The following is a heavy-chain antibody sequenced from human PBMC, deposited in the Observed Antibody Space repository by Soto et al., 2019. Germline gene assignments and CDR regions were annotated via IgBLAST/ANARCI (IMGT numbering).Heavy chain of an antibody. V-gene: IGHV3-11*01. Sequence: SGGSLRLSCAASGFTFSDYYMSWIRQAPGKGLEWVSYISSSGSTIYYADSVKGRFTISRDNAKNSLYLQMNSLRAEDTAVYYCARDLFPAPFGVVIGGDAFAIWGQGTMVTVSS. J-gene: IGHJ3*02. CDR3: ARDLFPAPFGVVIGGDAFAI. CDR1: GFTFSDYY. D-gene: IGHD3-3*01. CDR2: ISSSGSTI.